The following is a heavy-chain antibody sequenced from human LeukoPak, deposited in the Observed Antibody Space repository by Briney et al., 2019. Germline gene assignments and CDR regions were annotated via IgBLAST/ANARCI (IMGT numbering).Heavy chain of an antibody. J-gene: IGHJ5*02. V-gene: IGHV3-21*01. CDR3: ARGVPNWFDP. Sequence: GSLRLSCAASGFTFSCYSMNWVRQAPGKGLEWVSSISSSSSYIYYADSVKGRFTISRDNAKHSLYLQMNSLRAEDTAVYYCARGVPNWFDPWGQGTLVTVSS. CDR2: ISSSSSYI. CDR1: GFTFSCYS.